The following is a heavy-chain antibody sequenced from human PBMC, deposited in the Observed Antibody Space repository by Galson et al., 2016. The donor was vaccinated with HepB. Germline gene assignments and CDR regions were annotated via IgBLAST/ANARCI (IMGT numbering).Heavy chain of an antibody. CDR2: YYYSGST. V-gene: IGHV4-39*01. J-gene: IGHJ4*02. CDR1: GGSISGTDYY. CDR3: VRHREEGRGVAPYFES. Sequence: SETLSLTCTVSGGSISGTDYYWGWIRQPPGKGLEWIGSYYYSGSTYYKPSLKSRVTISVDMSKNQFSLKVNSVTAADTAVYYCVRHREEGRGVAPYFESWGQGIMVRVSS. D-gene: IGHD3-10*01.